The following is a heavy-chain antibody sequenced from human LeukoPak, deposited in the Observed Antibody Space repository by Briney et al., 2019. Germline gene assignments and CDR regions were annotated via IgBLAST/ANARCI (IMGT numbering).Heavy chain of an antibody. CDR2: IYYSGST. V-gene: IGHV4-59*01. Sequence: SETLSLTCTVSGGSISSYYWSWIRQPPGKGLEWIGYIYYSGSTNYNPSLKSRVTISVDTSKNQFSLKLSSVSAADTAVYYCARDRSSSWYNRFDPWGQGTLVTVSS. D-gene: IGHD6-13*01. CDR1: GGSISSYY. CDR3: ARDRSSSWYNRFDP. J-gene: IGHJ5*02.